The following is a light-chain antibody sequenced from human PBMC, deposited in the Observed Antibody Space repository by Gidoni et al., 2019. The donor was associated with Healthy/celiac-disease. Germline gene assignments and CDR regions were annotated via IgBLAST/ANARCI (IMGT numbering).Light chain of an antibody. J-gene: IGKJ1*01. Sequence: EIVFTQSPATLSLSPGERATLSCRDSQSVSSYLAWYQQKPGQAPRLLIYDASNRATGIPARCSGSGSETDFTLTSSSLEPEDFAVYYCQQSSNWWTFGQGTKVEIK. V-gene: IGKV3-11*01. CDR1: QSVSSY. CDR3: QQSSNWWT. CDR2: DAS.